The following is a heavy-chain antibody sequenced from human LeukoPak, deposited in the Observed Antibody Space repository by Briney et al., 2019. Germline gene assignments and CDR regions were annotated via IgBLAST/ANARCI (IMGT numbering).Heavy chain of an antibody. J-gene: IGHJ4*02. D-gene: IGHD5-18*01. V-gene: IGHV1-2*02. Sequence: ASVKVSCKASGYTFTGYYMHWVRQAPGQGLEWMGWINPNSGGTNYAQKFQGRVTMTRDTSISTAYMELSRLRSDDTAVYYCARDQLYSYGNVIDYWGQGTLVTVSS. CDR2: INPNSGGT. CDR3: ARDQLYSYGNVIDY. CDR1: GYTFTGYY.